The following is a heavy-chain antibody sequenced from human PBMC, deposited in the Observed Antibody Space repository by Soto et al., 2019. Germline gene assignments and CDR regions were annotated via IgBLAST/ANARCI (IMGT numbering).Heavy chain of an antibody. CDR2: IYNDSAT. CDR3: ARDPTTGPIDY. J-gene: IGHJ4*02. V-gene: IGHV3-53*01. CDR1: GFTVNDNY. D-gene: IGHD1-26*01. Sequence: EVQLVESGGGLIQPGGSLRLSCTASGFTVNDNYMNWVRQSPGKGLEWVSIIYNDSATYYADSVKGRFTISRDISKNMLYLQMNSLRAEDTAVYYCARDPTTGPIDYWGQGTLVTVSS.